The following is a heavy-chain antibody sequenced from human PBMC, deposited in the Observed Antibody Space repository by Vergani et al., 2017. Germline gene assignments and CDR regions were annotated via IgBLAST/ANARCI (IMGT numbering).Heavy chain of an antibody. D-gene: IGHD2-21*01. CDR3: AKARDPKCKGGNCYSYYYGLDL. CDR1: GFRFSSYG. Sequence: QVQLVESGGGVVQPGRSLRLSCAASGFRFSSYGMNWVRQAPGKGLEWVAVIWYDGSNQYYADSVKGRFTISRDNSQSTVNLQMNSLRVEDTAIYYCAKARDPKCKGGNCYSYYYGLDLWGQGTTVTVSS. J-gene: IGHJ6*02. CDR2: IWYDGSNQ. V-gene: IGHV3-33*06.